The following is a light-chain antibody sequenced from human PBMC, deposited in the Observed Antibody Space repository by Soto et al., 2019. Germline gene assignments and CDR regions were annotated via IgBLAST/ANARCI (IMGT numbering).Light chain of an antibody. J-gene: IGKJ4*01. CDR3: QQLHSWGVT. CDR1: QTVSSY. V-gene: IGKV1-9*01. CDR2: GAS. Sequence: DIQLTQSPSFLSASVGDRVTITCRASQTVSSYLVWYQQKPGKAPKLLISGASTLQSGVPSRFSGSGSGTEFTLTISSLQPEDFATYSCQQLHSWGVTFGGGTKVEIK.